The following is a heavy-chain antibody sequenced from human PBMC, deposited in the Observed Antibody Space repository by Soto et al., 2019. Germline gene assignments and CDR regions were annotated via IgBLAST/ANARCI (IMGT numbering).Heavy chain of an antibody. J-gene: IGHJ4*02. CDR1: GFTFSSYG. V-gene: IGHV3-30*18. CDR2: ISYDGSNK. Sequence: QVQLVESGGGVVQPGRSLRLSCAASGFTFSSYGMHWVRQAPGKGLEWVAVISYDGSNKYYADSVKGRFTISRDNSKNTLYLQMTSLRAEDTAVYYCAKDRSYGPIIDYFDYWGQGTLVTVSS. CDR3: AKDRSYGPIIDYFDY. D-gene: IGHD5-18*01.